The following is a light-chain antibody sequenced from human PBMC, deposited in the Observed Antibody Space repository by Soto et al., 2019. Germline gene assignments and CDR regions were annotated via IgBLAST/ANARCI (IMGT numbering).Light chain of an antibody. CDR1: QSVTNNF. CDR2: GIS. J-gene: IGKJ2*01. CDR3: QQYITLPHT. V-gene: IGKV3-20*01. Sequence: ENVLTQSPDTLSLSPGERATLSCRASQSVTNNFFAWYQQKPGQAPSLLIYGISNRATGIPDRFSGSGSGTDFTLTISSLEPEDFVVYYCQQYITLPHTFGQGTKLEVK.